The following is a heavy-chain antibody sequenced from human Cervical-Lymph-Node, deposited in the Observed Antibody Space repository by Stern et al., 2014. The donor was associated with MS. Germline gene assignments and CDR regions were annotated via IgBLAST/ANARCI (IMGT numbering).Heavy chain of an antibody. CDR3: ARGWELTP. J-gene: IGHJ4*02. CDR1: GYSFTTFG. Sequence: VQLVQSGVEVKKPGASVKVSCKASGYSFTTFGISGVRQAPGQGLEWMGWINTNSCDTTYAQNFQGRVTMTTDTSTGTVYMELSSLRSDDTAVYYCARGWELTPWGQGTLVTVSS. D-gene: IGHD1-26*01. V-gene: IGHV1-18*01. CDR2: INTNSCDT.